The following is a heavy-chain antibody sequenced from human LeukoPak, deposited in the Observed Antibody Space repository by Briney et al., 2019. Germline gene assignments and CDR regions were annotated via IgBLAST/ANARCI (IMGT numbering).Heavy chain of an antibody. CDR1: GASISSSIHY. CDR3: ARSMDDWNYGGAFDI. CDR2: VYYSGGT. V-gene: IGHV4-39*02. Sequence: SETLSLTCAVSGASISSSIHYWGWVRQPPGKGLEWIGSVYYSGGTYYNPSLESRLTISVDTSNNRFSLKLKSVTAADTAVYYCARSMDDWNYGGAFDIWGQGTMVTVSS. D-gene: IGHD1-7*01. J-gene: IGHJ3*02.